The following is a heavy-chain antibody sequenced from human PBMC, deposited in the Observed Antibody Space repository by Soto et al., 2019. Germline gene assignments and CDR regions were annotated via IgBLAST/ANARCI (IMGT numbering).Heavy chain of an antibody. CDR2: INPSDGST. Sequence: QVQLVQSGAEVKKPGASVKVSCKASGYTFTSYYMHWVRQAPGQGLEWMGIINPSDGSTDYAQKFQGRVTMTRDTSTNTVYMALSSLRSEDTAVYYCARDRDGGYYFDYWGQGTLVTVSS. CDR3: ARDRDGGYYFDY. V-gene: IGHV1-46*01. CDR1: GYTFTSYY. D-gene: IGHD4-17*01. J-gene: IGHJ4*02.